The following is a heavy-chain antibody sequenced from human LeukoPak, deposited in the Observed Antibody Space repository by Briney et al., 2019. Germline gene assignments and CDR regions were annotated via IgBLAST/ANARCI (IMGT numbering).Heavy chain of an antibody. CDR3: ARVRYYDSTVLTRKRSYYFDY. Sequence: SETLSLTCTVSGGFISNYYWSWIRQPAGKGLEWIGRIYTSGSTNYNSSLKSRVTMSVDTSKNQFSLKLSSVTAADTAVYYCARVRYYDSTVLTRKRSYYFDYWGQGTLVTVSS. J-gene: IGHJ4*02. CDR2: IYTSGST. D-gene: IGHD3-22*01. CDR1: GGFISNYY. V-gene: IGHV4-4*07.